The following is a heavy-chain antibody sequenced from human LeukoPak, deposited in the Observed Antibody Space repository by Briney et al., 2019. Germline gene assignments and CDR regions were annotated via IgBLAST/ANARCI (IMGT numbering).Heavy chain of an antibody. D-gene: IGHD2-2*01. CDR1: GYTFTGYY. Sequence: ASVKVSCKASGYTFTGYYMHWVRQAPGQGLEWMGWINPNSGGTNYAQKFQGRVTMTRDTSISTAYMELSRLRSDDTAVYYCARGVVPAAMTPYYYYMDVWGKGTTVTVSS. CDR2: INPNSGGT. V-gene: IGHV1-2*02. CDR3: ARGVVPAAMTPYYYYMDV. J-gene: IGHJ6*03.